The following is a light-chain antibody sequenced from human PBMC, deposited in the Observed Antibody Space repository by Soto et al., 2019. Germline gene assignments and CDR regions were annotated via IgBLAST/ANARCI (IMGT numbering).Light chain of an antibody. J-gene: IGLJ1*01. V-gene: IGLV6-57*03. Sequence: NFMLTQPHSVSESPGKTVTISCTRSSGSIASNYVQWYQQRPGSAPTTVIYEDNQRPSGVPDRFSGSIDSSSNSASLTISGLKTEDEADYYCQSYDSSLDVFGTGTKVTVL. CDR2: EDN. CDR1: SGSIASNY. CDR3: QSYDSSLDV.